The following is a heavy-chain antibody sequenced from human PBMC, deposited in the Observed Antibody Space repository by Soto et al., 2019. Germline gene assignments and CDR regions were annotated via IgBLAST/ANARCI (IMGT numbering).Heavy chain of an antibody. D-gene: IGHD3-3*01. CDR3: TRAGNYDFWSGYPPGGE. V-gene: IGHV3-73*02. J-gene: IGHJ4*02. CDR1: GFTFSGSA. Sequence: EVQLVESGGGLVQPGGSLKLSCAASGFTFSGSAMHWVRQASGKGLEWVGRIRSKANSYATAYAASVKGRFTISRNDSKTTGYLQMNSLKTENTAVYYGTRAGNYDFWSGYPPGGEWGQGTLVTVSS. CDR2: IRSKANSYAT.